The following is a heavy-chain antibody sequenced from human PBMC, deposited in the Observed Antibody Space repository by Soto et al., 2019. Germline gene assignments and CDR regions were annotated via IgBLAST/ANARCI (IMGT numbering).Heavy chain of an antibody. J-gene: IGHJ3*02. CDR1: GFTFTSSA. CDR2: IVVGSGNT. Sequence: ASVKVSCKASGFTFTSSAMQWVRQARGQRLEWIGWIVVGSGNTNYAQKFQERVTITRDMSTSTAYMELSSLRSEDTAVYYCAADLSFITTVTHGAFDIWGQGTMVTVSS. D-gene: IGHD4-17*01. CDR3: AADLSFITTVTHGAFDI. V-gene: IGHV1-58*02.